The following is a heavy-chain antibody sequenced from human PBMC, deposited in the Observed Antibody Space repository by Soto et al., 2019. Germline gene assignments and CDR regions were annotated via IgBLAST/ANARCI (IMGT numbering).Heavy chain of an antibody. CDR2: IIPIFGTE. D-gene: IGHD6-13*01. CDR3: ARDRIAGSKYYYGMDV. J-gene: IGHJ6*02. CDR1: GGTFSSYA. V-gene: IGHV1-69*01. Sequence: QVQLVQSGAEVKKPASSVRVSCKASGGTFSSYAISWVRQAPGQGLEWMGGIIPIFGTENYAQKFKGRVTITADESTSTAYMELSSLRSEDTAVYYCARDRIAGSKYYYGMDVWGQGTTVTVS.